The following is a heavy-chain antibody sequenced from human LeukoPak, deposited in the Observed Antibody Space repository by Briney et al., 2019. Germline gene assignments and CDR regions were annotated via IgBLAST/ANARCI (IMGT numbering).Heavy chain of an antibody. Sequence: GASVKVSCKASGYTFTSYGISWVRQAPGQGLEWMGWISAYNGNTNYAQKLQGRGTMTTDTSTSTAYMELRSLRSDDTAVYYCARDLGSTPNDAFDIWGQGTMVTVSS. CDR3: ARDLGSTPNDAFDI. CDR1: GYTFTSYG. V-gene: IGHV1-18*01. J-gene: IGHJ3*02. CDR2: ISAYNGNT.